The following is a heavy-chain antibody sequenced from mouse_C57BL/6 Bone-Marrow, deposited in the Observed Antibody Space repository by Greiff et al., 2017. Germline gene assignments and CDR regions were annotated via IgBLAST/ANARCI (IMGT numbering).Heavy chain of an antibody. CDR3: APFITTVQGYFDY. CDR1: GYTFTSYW. V-gene: IGHV1-64*01. Sequence: QVQLQQPGAELVKPGASVTLSCKASGYTFTSYWMHWVTQRPGQGLEWIGMIHPNSGSTNYNEKFKSKATLTVDKSSSTAYMQLSSLTSEDSAVYYCAPFITTVQGYFDYWGQGTTLTVSS. CDR2: IHPNSGST. J-gene: IGHJ2*01. D-gene: IGHD1-1*01.